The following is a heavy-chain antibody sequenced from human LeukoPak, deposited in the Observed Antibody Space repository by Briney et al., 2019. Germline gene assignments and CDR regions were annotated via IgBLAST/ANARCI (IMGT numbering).Heavy chain of an antibody. Sequence: GGSLRLSCAASGYTFSSYSMNWVRQAPGKGLEWVSSISTTGSYIYYADSVKGRFTISRDNAKNSLYLQLNSLRAEDTAVYYCARDRYGDYFDYWGQGTLVTVSS. D-gene: IGHD4-17*01. CDR2: ISTTGSYI. CDR3: ARDRYGDYFDY. CDR1: GYTFSSYS. J-gene: IGHJ4*02. V-gene: IGHV3-21*03.